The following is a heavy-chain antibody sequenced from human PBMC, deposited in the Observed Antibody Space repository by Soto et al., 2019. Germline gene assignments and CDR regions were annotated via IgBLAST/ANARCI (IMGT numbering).Heavy chain of an antibody. J-gene: IGHJ4*02. CDR3: AGCRSGRHVSKIDY. Sequence: PSETLSLTCAVYGGSFSGYYWSWIRQPPGKGLEWIGEINHSGSTNYNPSPKSRVTISAETSKNKFSLKLSSVPAADTQGVSFAGCRSGRHVSKIDYWGQGTLVTVSS. D-gene: IGHD6-19*01. CDR2: INHSGST. V-gene: IGHV4-34*01. CDR1: GGSFSGYY.